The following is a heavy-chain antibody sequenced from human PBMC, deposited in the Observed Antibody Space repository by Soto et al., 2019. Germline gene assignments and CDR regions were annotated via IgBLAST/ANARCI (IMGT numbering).Heavy chain of an antibody. CDR1: GFVFSSHW. J-gene: IGHJ3*02. Sequence: EVHLVESGGGLVQPGGSLRLSCAASGFVFSSHWIHWVRQAPGQGPVGVSRISTDGSFTSYADFVKGRFTISRDNAKNTLYLQMNSLRAEDTAVYYCARPRSMSSSGFDIWGQGTMVTVSS. CDR3: ARPRSMSSSGFDI. CDR2: ISTDGSFT. V-gene: IGHV3-74*01. D-gene: IGHD6-6*01.